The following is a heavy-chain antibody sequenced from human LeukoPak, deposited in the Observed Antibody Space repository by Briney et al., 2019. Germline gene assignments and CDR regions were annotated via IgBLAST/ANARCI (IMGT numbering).Heavy chain of an antibody. CDR1: GFTFSSYW. Sequence: PGGSLRLSCAASGFTFSSYWMHWVRQAPGKGLEWVSTISGSGGNTYYADSVKGRFTISRDNSKNTLYLQMSSLRAEDTAVYYCAKGMPYDNFDYWGQGTLVTVSS. J-gene: IGHJ4*02. D-gene: IGHD2-2*01. V-gene: IGHV3-23*01. CDR3: AKGMPYDNFDY. CDR2: ISGSGGNT.